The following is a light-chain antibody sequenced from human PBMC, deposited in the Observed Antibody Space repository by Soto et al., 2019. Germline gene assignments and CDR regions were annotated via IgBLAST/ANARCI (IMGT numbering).Light chain of an antibody. CDR1: QSVSSN. V-gene: IGKV3-15*01. CDR3: QQYNNWPPWT. CDR2: GSS. Sequence: EIVMTQSPATLSVSPGERATLSCRASQSVSSNLAWYQQKPGQAPRLLIYGSSTRATGIPARFSGSGSATEFTLTITSLQSEDFAVYSCQQYNNWPPWTFGQGTKVEIK. J-gene: IGKJ1*01.